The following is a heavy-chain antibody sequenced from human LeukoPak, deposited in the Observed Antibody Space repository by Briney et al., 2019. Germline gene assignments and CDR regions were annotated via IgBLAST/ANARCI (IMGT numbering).Heavy chain of an antibody. CDR1: GFTLSKAW. CDR3: ARDRGTAMVNDY. D-gene: IGHD5-18*01. Sequence: GGSLRLSCAVSGFTLSKAWMSWVRQAPGKGLEWVSSISSSSSYIYYADSVKGRFTISRDNAKNSLYLQMNSLRAEDTAVYYCARDRGTAMVNDYWGQGTLVTVSS. V-gene: IGHV3-21*01. CDR2: ISSSSSYI. J-gene: IGHJ4*02.